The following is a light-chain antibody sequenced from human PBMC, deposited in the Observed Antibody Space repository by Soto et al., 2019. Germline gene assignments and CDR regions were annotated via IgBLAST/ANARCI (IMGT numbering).Light chain of an antibody. V-gene: IGKV1D-12*01. CDR3: QHANSFPLT. CDR1: QSISSW. Sequence: DIQMTQSPSSVSASVGDRVTITWRAGQSISSWLAWYQQTPGKAPQLLIYAASSLQSGVPSRFSGSGSGTDFTLTISCLQPEDFASYYYQHANSFPLTFGGGTKVEIK. CDR2: AAS. J-gene: IGKJ4*01.